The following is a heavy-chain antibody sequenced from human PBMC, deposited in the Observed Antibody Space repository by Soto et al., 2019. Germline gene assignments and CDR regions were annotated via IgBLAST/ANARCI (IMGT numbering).Heavy chain of an antibody. CDR1: GASINNYY. J-gene: IGHJ4*02. CDR2: IYYTGST. Sequence: ETLSPTCTGSGASINNYYWSWIRQPPGKRLEWIGYIYYTGSTTYNPSLESRVTMSVDTSKNQFSLKLNYVNAADTAVYYCEKYSRTEAEGFTLDYWGRGTLVTVYS. D-gene: IGHD6-13*01. V-gene: IGHV4-59*01. CDR3: EKYSRTEAEGFTLDY.